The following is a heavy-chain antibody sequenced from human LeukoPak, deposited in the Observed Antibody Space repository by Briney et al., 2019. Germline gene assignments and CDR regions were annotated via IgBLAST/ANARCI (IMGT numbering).Heavy chain of an antibody. V-gene: IGHV3-30*18. CDR1: GFTFSSSG. J-gene: IGHJ4*02. CDR2: ISYDGSNK. D-gene: IGHD6-19*01. Sequence: PGGSLRLSCAASGFTFSSSGMHWVRQAPGKGLEWVAVISYDGSNKYYADSVKGRFTISRDNSKNTLYLQMNSLRAEDTAVYYCAKVSSMSSGWPRGGYWGQGTLVTVSS. CDR3: AKVSSMSSGWPRGGY.